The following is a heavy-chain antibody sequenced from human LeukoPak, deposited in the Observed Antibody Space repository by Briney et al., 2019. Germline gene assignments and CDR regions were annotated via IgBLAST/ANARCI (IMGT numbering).Heavy chain of an antibody. V-gene: IGHV3-7*01. D-gene: IGHD3-3*01. Sequence: GGSLRLSCVTSGFNFNVAWLSWVRQAPGKGLEWVANIKQDGSEKYYVDSVKGRFTISRDNAKNSLYLQMNSLRAEDTAVYYCARDSFSSDYLDYWGQGTLVTVSS. CDR1: GFNFNVAW. CDR2: IKQDGSEK. J-gene: IGHJ4*02. CDR3: ARDSFSSDYLDY.